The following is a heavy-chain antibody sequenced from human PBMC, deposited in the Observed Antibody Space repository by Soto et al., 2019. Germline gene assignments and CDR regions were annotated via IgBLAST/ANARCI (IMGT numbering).Heavy chain of an antibody. CDR3: AKDDTLVGSGSKAFWYFDL. J-gene: IGHJ2*01. V-gene: IGHV3-30*18. CDR1: GFTSSSYG. D-gene: IGHD3-10*01. CDR2: ISYDGSNK. Sequence: QVQLVESGGGVVQPGRSLRLSCAASGFTSSSYGMHWVRQAPGKGLEWVAVISYDGSNKYYADSVKGRFTISRDNSKNALYLQMNSLRAEDTAVYYCAKDDTLVGSGSKAFWYFDLWGRGTLVTVYS.